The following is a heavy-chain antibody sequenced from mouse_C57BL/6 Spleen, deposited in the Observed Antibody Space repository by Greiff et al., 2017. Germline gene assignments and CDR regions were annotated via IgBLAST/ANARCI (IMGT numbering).Heavy chain of an antibody. CDR2: IHPNSGST. J-gene: IGHJ2*01. Sequence: VQLQQPGAELVKPGASVKLSCKASGYTFTSYWMHWVKQRPGQGLEWIGMIHPNSGSTNYNEKFKSKATLTVDKSSSTAYMQLSSLTSEDSAVYYCAREDDGYYFDYWGEGRTLTVSS. CDR3: AREDDGYYFDY. D-gene: IGHD2-3*01. V-gene: IGHV1-64*01. CDR1: GYTFTSYW.